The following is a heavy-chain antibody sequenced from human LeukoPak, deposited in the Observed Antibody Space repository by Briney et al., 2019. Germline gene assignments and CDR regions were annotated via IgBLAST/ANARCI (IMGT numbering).Heavy chain of an antibody. Sequence: PSETLSLTCTVSGGSISHYYWSWVRQPPGKGLEWIGYIYYSGSTNYNPSLKSRVTISVDTSKNQFSLKLSSATAADTAVYYCARLRDYGSSDYCGQGTLVTVSS. CDR2: IYYSGST. CDR1: GGSISHYY. D-gene: IGHD4-17*01. CDR3: ARLRDYGSSDY. V-gene: IGHV4-59*01. J-gene: IGHJ4*02.